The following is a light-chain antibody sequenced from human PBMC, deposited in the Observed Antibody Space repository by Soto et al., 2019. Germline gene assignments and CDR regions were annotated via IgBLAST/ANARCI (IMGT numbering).Light chain of an antibody. Sequence: QSVLTQPRSVSGSPGQSVTISCTGTSSDVGGYNYVSWYQEQPGKAPKLMIYDVSKRPSGVPDRFSGSKSGNTASLTISGLQAEDEADYYCCSYAGSYPYVFGTGTKVTVL. CDR2: DVS. J-gene: IGLJ1*01. CDR3: CSYAGSYPYV. V-gene: IGLV2-11*01. CDR1: SSDVGGYNY.